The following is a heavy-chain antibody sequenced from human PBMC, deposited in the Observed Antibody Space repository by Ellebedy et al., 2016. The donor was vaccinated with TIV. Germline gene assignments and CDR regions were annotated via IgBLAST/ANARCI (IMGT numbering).Heavy chain of an antibody. Sequence: GESLKISCAASGFTFSSYGMHWVRQAPGKGLEWVAVISYDGSNKYYADSVKGRFTISRDNSKNTLYLQMNSLRAEDTAVYYCARDQIAAAGGYYGMDVWGQGTTVTVSS. V-gene: IGHV3-30*03. CDR2: ISYDGSNK. CDR1: GFTFSSYG. D-gene: IGHD6-13*01. J-gene: IGHJ6*02. CDR3: ARDQIAAAGGYYGMDV.